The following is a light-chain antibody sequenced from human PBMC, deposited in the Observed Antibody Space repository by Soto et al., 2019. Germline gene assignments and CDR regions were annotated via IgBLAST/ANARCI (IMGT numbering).Light chain of an antibody. J-gene: IGLJ3*02. CDR2: EVS. V-gene: IGLV2-14*01. CDR1: SSDVGIYNY. Sequence: QSALTQPASVSGSPGQSITISCTATSSDVGIYNYVSWYQQHPGKAPKLMIYEVSNRPSGVSNRFSGSKSGNTASLTISGLQAEDEADYYCSSYTSSSTLVLGKRTKVTLL. CDR3: SSYTSSSTLV.